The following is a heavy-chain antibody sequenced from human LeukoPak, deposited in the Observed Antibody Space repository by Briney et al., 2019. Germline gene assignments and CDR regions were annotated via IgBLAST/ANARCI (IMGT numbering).Heavy chain of an antibody. D-gene: IGHD3-10*01. CDR1: GFTFSSYS. J-gene: IGHJ4*02. Sequence: GGSLRLSCAASGFTFSSYSMNWVRQAPGKGLEWVSSISSSSSYIYYADSVKGRFTISRDNAKNSLYLQMNSLRAEDTAVYYCARDWDVLLWFGELSFGYWGQGTLVTVSS. V-gene: IGHV3-21*01. CDR3: ARDWDVLLWFGELSFGY. CDR2: ISSSSSYI.